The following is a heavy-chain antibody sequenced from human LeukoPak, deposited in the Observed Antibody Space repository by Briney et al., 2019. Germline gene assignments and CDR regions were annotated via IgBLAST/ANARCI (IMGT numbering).Heavy chain of an antibody. CDR1: GFTFDDYA. CDR2: ISWNSGSI. Sequence: GGSLRLSCAASGFTFDDYAMHWVRQAPGKGLEWVSGISWNSGSIGYADSVKGRFTISRDNAKNSLYLQMNSLRAEDTALYYCAKVGSSGWYRDYYFDYWGQGTLVTVS. J-gene: IGHJ4*02. D-gene: IGHD6-19*01. V-gene: IGHV3-9*01. CDR3: AKVGSSGWYRDYYFDY.